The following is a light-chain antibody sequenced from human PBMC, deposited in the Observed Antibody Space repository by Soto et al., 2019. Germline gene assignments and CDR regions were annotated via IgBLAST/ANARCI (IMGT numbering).Light chain of an antibody. CDR1: QSISSN. Sequence: EIVMTQSPATLSVSPGERATLSYRASQSISSNLAWYQQKPGQAPRLLIYGASSRATGIPDRFSGSGSGTDFTLTISGLEPEDSAVYYCQQYGSSGTFGQGTKVDIK. J-gene: IGKJ1*01. CDR2: GAS. V-gene: IGKV3-20*01. CDR3: QQYGSSGT.